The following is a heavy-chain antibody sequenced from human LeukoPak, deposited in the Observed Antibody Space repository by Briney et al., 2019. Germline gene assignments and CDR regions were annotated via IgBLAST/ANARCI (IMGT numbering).Heavy chain of an antibody. CDR3: ARDYGDSSETNPYYFDY. CDR1: GGSISSYY. J-gene: IGHJ4*02. Sequence: PSETLSLTCTVSGGSISSYYWSWIRQPPGKGLEWIGYIYYSGSTNYNPSLKSRVTMSVDTSKNQFSLKLSSVTAADTAVYYCARDYGDSSETNPYYFDYWGQGTLVTVSS. CDR2: IYYSGST. D-gene: IGHD4-17*01. V-gene: IGHV4-59*01.